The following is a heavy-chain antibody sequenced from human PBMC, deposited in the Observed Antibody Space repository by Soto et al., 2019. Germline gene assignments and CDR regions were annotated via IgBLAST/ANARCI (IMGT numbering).Heavy chain of an antibody. V-gene: IGHV1-3*01. D-gene: IGHD2-2*01. CDR3: ARVSGVPAAKDYYYGMDV. Sequence: ASVKVSCKASGYTFTSYAMHWVRQAPGQRLEWMGWINAGNGNTKYSQKFQGRVTITRDTSASTAYMELSSLRSEDTAVYYCARVSGVPAAKDYYYGMDVWGQGTTVTVSS. CDR1: GYTFTSYA. CDR2: INAGNGNT. J-gene: IGHJ6*02.